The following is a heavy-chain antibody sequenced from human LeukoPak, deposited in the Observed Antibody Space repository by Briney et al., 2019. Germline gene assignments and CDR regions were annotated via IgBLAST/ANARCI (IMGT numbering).Heavy chain of an antibody. CDR1: GFTFSNHA. Sequence: GGSLRLSCVTSGFTFSNHAMHWVRQAPGKGLEWVAVISDDGTSKYYADSVKGRFTISRDNSRNTVFLQVNSLRAEDTAVYYCAKGYSSTSYCLDYWGQGTLVTVSS. D-gene: IGHD2-2*01. J-gene: IGHJ4*02. V-gene: IGHV3-30*04. CDR2: ISDDGTSK. CDR3: AKGYSSTSYCLDY.